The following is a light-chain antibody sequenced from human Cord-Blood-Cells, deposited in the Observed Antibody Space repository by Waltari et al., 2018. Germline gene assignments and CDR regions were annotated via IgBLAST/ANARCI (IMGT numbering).Light chain of an antibody. Sequence: QPALTQPASWSGSPGQPITISCTGTSSDVGGYNLFSWYHQHPGKAPKLMLYEGSKRPSGVSKSFSGSKSGNTASLTISGLQAEDEADYYCCSYAGSSTYVFGTGTKVTVL. V-gene: IGLV2-23*01. CDR2: EGS. CDR1: SSDVGGYNL. CDR3: CSYAGSSTYV. J-gene: IGLJ1*01.